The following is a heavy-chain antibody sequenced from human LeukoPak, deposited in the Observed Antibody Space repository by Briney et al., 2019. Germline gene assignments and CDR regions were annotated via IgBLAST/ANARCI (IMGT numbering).Heavy chain of an antibody. D-gene: IGHD3-3*01. CDR3: AHHGGGTIRLGAFDI. J-gene: IGHJ3*02. CDR2: ISSSSSYI. V-gene: IGHV3-21*04. CDR1: GFTFSSCS. Sequence: GGSLRLSCAGSGFTFSSCSKNWVRQAPGKGLEWVSCISSSSSYIYYADSVKGRFTISRDNAKNSLYLQMNSLRAEDTAVYYCAHHGGGTIRLGAFDIWGQGTMVTVSS.